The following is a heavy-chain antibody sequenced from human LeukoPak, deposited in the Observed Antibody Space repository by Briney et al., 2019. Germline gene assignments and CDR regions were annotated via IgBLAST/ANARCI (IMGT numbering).Heavy chain of an antibody. CDR3: ARDGVAKGWDRFDY. V-gene: IGHV3-23*01. CDR1: GLTFTTDA. D-gene: IGHD6-19*01. J-gene: IGHJ4*02. Sequence: GGSLRLSCTASGLTFTTDAMSWVRQAPGKGLEWVSAITSGGTTTYYADSVRGRFTISRDNSKNTLYLQMNSLRAEDTAVYYCARDGVAKGWDRFDYWGQGTLVTVSS. CDR2: ITSGGTTT.